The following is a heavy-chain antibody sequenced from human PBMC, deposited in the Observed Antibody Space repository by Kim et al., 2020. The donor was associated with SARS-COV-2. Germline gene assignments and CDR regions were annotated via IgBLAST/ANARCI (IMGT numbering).Heavy chain of an antibody. V-gene: IGHV1-18*01. CDR3: ARDLPGYSSSRTPGQRYYFDY. CDR2: ISAYNGNT. CDR1: GYTFTSYG. J-gene: IGHJ4*02. D-gene: IGHD6-13*01. Sequence: ASVKVSCKASGYTFTSYGISWVRQAPGQGLEWMGWISAYNGNTNYAQKLQGRVTMTTDTSTSTAYMELRSLRSDDTAVYYCARDLPGYSSSRTPGQRYYFDYWGQGTLVTVSS.